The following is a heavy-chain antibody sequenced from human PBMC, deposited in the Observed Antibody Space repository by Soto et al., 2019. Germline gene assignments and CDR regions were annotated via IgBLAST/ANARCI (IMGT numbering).Heavy chain of an antibody. Sequence: SETLSLTCTLSGGSFSPNYWAWIRQPPGKGLEWIGYIYYGGTTSYNPSLKSRVTISLDTSKNQISLRLTSVTDADAAVYYCARSSIEPRVFMYPFDFWGQGTRVTVSS. J-gene: IGHJ4*02. D-gene: IGHD6-6*01. V-gene: IGHV4-59*08. CDR2: IYYGGTT. CDR3: ARSSIEPRVFMYPFDF. CDR1: GGSFSPNY.